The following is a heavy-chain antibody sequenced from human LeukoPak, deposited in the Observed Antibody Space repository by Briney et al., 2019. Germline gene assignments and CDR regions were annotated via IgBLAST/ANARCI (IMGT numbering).Heavy chain of an antibody. CDR1: GGSISSYY. Sequence: PSETLSLTCTVSGGSISSYYWSWIRQPPGKGLEWIGYIYYSGSTNYNPSLKSRVTISVDTSKNQLSLKLSSVTAADTAVYYCASKGVTTENYFDYWGQGTLVTVSS. D-gene: IGHD4-11*01. V-gene: IGHV4-59*01. J-gene: IGHJ4*02. CDR2: IYYSGST. CDR3: ASKGVTTENYFDY.